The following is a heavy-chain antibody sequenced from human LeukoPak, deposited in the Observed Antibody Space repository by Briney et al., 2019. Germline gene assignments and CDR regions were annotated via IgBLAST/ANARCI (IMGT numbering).Heavy chain of an antibody. J-gene: IGHJ3*02. CDR2: ISSSSTI. CDR1: GFTLSSYS. V-gene: IGHV3-48*02. Sequence: GGSLRLSCAASGFTLSSYSMNWVRQAPGKGMEWVSYISSSSTIYYADSVKCRFTISRDNAKNSLYLQMNSLRDEDTAVYYCARGGAIVATISAFDIWGQGTMVTVSS. D-gene: IGHD5-12*01. CDR3: ARGGAIVATISAFDI.